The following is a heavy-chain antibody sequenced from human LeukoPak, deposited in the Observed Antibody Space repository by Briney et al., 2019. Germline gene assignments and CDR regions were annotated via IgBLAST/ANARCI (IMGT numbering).Heavy chain of an antibody. CDR2: INPSGGST. J-gene: IGHJ6*02. CDR1: GYTFTGYY. Sequence: GASVKVSCKASGYTFTGYYMHWVRQAPGQGLEWMGIINPSGGSTSYAQKFQGRVTMTRDTSTSTVYMELSSLRSEDTAVYYCARGGPASGYDFWSGYPNYYYYGMDVWGQGTTVTVSS. V-gene: IGHV1-46*01. D-gene: IGHD3-3*01. CDR3: ARGGPASGYDFWSGYPNYYYYGMDV.